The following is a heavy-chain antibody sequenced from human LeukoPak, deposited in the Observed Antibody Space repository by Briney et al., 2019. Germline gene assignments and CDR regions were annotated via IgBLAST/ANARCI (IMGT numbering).Heavy chain of an antibody. D-gene: IGHD6-19*01. CDR1: GFTFSSYA. V-gene: IGHV3-23*01. J-gene: IGHJ4*02. Sequence: SGGSLRLSCAASGFTFSSYAMSWVRQAPGKGLEWVSAISGSGGSTYYADSVKGRFTISRDNSKNTLYLQMNSLRAEDTAVYYCAKVLSSGWYGLGTYFDYWGQGTLVTVSS. CDR3: AKVLSSGWYGLGTYFDY. CDR2: ISGSGGST.